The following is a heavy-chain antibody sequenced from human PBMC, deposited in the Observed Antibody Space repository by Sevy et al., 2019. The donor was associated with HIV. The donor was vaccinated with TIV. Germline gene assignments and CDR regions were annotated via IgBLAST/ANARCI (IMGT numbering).Heavy chain of an antibody. CDR3: ARQYYYGSGRIFYYGMDV. J-gene: IGHJ6*02. CDR1: GFTFRNYW. CDR2: LDSDDGST. V-gene: IGHV3-74*01. Sequence: GGSLRLSCVASGFTFRNYWMHWVRQDPGKGLVWVSRLDSDDGSTAYADSVKGRFTISRDNAKSTLFLQMNSLRAEDTAVYYCARQYYYGSGRIFYYGMDVWGQGTTVTVSS. D-gene: IGHD3-10*01.